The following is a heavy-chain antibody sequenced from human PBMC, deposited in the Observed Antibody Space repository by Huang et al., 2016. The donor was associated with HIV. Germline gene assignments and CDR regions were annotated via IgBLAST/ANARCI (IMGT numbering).Heavy chain of an antibody. Sequence: LQESGPGLVGPSETLSLTCAVSGDSINSNTFYWGWIRRPPGTALEGMGSIYYSGTTYYNPALKRRARIAVDASKNRIFLHLRSVTAADTGVYYCARTGVAVSDDPEYFQHWGQGALVTIS. J-gene: IGHJ1*01. CDR1: GDSINSNTFY. CDR2: IYYSGTT. CDR3: ARTGVAVSDDPEYFQH. V-gene: IGHV4-39*02. D-gene: IGHD3-3*01.